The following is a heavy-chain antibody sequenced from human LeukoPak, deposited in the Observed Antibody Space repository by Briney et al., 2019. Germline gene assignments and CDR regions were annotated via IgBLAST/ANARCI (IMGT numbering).Heavy chain of an antibody. CDR1: GGSISSSSYY. Sequence: SETLSLTCTVSGGSISSSSYYWGWIRQPPGKGLEGIGSIYYSGSTYYNPSLKSRVTISVDTSKNQFSLKLSSVTAADTAVYYCARLGVHYYDSSGYPDYWGQGTLVTVSS. CDR3: ARLGVHYYDSSGYPDY. CDR2: IYYSGST. J-gene: IGHJ4*02. D-gene: IGHD3-22*01. V-gene: IGHV4-39*01.